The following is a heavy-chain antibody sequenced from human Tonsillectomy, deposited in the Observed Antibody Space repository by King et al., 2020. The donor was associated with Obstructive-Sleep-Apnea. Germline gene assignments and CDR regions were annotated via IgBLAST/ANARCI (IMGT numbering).Heavy chain of an antibody. V-gene: IGHV3-43D*03. J-gene: IGHJ4*02. D-gene: IGHD6-13*01. CDR3: AKTRIASSWYWIYY. Sequence: VQLVESGGVVVQPGGSLRLSCAASGFTFDDYAMHWVRQAPGKGLEWVSLISWDGVTYYADSVKGRFTISRDNSKNSLYLQMNSLRADDTALYYCAKTRIASSWYWIYYWGQGTLVTVSS. CDR1: GFTFDDYA. CDR2: ISWDGVT.